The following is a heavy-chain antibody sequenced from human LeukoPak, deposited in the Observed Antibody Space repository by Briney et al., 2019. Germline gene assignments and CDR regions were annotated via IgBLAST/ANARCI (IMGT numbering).Heavy chain of an antibody. CDR2: IYYSGST. Sequence: PSETLSLTCTVSGGSIISRGYYWGWIRQPPGKGLEWIGSIYYSGSTYYNPSLTSRVTISVDASKNQFSLKMSSVTAADTAMYYCARSETIMVKFDYWGHGTLVTVSS. D-gene: IGHD5-24*01. V-gene: IGHV4-39*01. CDR3: ARSETIMVKFDY. CDR1: GGSIISRGYY. J-gene: IGHJ4*01.